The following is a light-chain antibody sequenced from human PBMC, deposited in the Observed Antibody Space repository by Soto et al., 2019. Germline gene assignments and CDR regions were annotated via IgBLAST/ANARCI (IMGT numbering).Light chain of an antibody. CDR2: DAS. V-gene: IGKV3-15*01. Sequence: EIVMTQSLATLSASPGERATLSCRASQSVRTNLAWYQQKPGQAPRLLIYDASTMATGIPARFSGSGSGTEFTHTINSLQSEDFSIYYCQQYNNWPPYTFGQGTKLEIK. CDR1: QSVRTN. CDR3: QQYNNWPPYT. J-gene: IGKJ2*01.